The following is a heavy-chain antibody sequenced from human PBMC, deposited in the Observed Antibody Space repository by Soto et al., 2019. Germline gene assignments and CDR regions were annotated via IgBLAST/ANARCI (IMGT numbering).Heavy chain of an antibody. CDR1: GFTFSNAW. V-gene: IGHV3-15*07. J-gene: IGHJ6*02. CDR3: TTDLIQLHPKYGSGSYSSYYYGMDV. Sequence: GGSLRLSCAASGFTFSNAWMNWVRQAPGKGLEWVGRIKSKTDGGTTDYAAPVKGRFTISRDDSKNTLYLQMNSLKTEDTAVYYCTTDLIQLHPKYGSGSYSSYYYGMDVWGQGTTVTVSS. D-gene: IGHD3-10*01. CDR2: IKSKTDGGTT.